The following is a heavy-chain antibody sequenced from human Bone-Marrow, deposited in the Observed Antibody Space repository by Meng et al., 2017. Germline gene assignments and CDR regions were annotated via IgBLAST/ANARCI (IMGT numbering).Heavy chain of an antibody. CDR1: GGSISTYY. CDR3: ARGPSHGGSYSDY. Sequence: QVQLQVSGPGLVKPSETLSLPCTVSGGSISTYYRSWIRQSPEKGLEWIGYINYSGRTNYIPSLRSRATISVDPSKNQFSLNLRSVTAADTAVYYCARGPSHGGSYSDYWGQGTLVTVSS. CDR2: INYSGRT. J-gene: IGHJ4*02. V-gene: IGHV4-59*01. D-gene: IGHD2-21*02.